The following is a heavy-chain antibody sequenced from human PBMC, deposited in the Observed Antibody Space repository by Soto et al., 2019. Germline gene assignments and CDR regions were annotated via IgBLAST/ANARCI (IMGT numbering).Heavy chain of an antibody. Sequence: GGSLRLSCAASGCTFSGSGIHWVRQASGKGREWVSRIRSKHNTYATAYVASANRRFTTYRDESKNRAYLQMNSLKTEDTAVYYCTRLGCSGGTCYYYCSGMDVWGQGTTVTVSS. CDR2: IRSKHNTYAT. D-gene: IGHD2-15*01. CDR3: TRLGCSGGTCYYYCSGMDV. CDR1: GCTFSGSG. V-gene: IGHV3-73*01. J-gene: IGHJ6*02.